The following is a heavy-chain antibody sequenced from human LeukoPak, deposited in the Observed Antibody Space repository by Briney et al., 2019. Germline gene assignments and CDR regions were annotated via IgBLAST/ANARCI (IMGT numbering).Heavy chain of an antibody. J-gene: IGHJ3*02. Sequence: SETLSLTCTVSGGSISSYYWSWIRQPPGKRLEWIGYIYYSGSTNYNPSLKSRVTISVDTSKNQFSLKLSSVTAADTAVYYCASNYYYDSSGYYYDNAYAFDIWGQGTMVTVSS. CDR1: GGSISSYY. CDR2: IYYSGST. D-gene: IGHD3-22*01. CDR3: ASNYYYDSSGYYYDNAYAFDI. V-gene: IGHV4-59*01.